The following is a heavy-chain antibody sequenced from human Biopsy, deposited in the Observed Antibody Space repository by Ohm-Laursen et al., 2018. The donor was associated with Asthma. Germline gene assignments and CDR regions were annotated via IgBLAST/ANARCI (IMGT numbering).Heavy chain of an antibody. CDR3: ARAVDYSHYYGIDV. CDR2: ISVYNGNT. J-gene: IGHJ6*02. CDR1: GYTFNSAG. D-gene: IGHD3-10*01. V-gene: IGHV1-18*01. Sequence: VASVKVSCKPSGYTFNSAGITWVRQAPGQGLEWMGWISVYNGNTKVARKLQDRVTMITDTSTSTAYMELRSLRSDDTAVYFCARAVDYSHYYGIDVWGQGTTVTVS.